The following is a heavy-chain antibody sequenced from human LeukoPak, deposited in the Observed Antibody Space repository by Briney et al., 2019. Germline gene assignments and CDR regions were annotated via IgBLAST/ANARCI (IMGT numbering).Heavy chain of an antibody. Sequence: GGSLRLSCAASGFTFSSYAMSWVRQAPGKGLEWVSAISGSGGSTYYADSVKGRFTISRDNSKNMLYLQMNSLRAEDTAVYYCAKGYDFWSGHYDYWGQGTLVTVSS. CDR1: GFTFSSYA. CDR3: AKGYDFWSGHYDY. D-gene: IGHD3-3*01. V-gene: IGHV3-23*01. J-gene: IGHJ4*02. CDR2: ISGSGGST.